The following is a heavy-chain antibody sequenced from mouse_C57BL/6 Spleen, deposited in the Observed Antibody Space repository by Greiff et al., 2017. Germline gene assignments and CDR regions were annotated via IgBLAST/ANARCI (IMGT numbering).Heavy chain of an antibody. CDR3: ARRGVDWYFDV. V-gene: IGHV5-17*01. Sequence: EVKLMESGGGLVKPGGSLKLSCAASGFTFSDYGLHWVRQAPEKGLEWVAYISSGSSTIYYAEPVKGRFTISRDNAKNTLFLQMTSLRYEDTAMYYCARRGVDWYFDVWGTGTTVTVSS. CDR1: GFTFSDYG. J-gene: IGHJ1*03. CDR2: ISSGSSTI. D-gene: IGHD1-1*01.